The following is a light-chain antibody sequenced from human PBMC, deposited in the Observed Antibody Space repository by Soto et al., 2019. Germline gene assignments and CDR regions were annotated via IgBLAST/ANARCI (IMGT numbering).Light chain of an antibody. Sequence: QSALTQPASVSGSPGQSITISCTGTSSDVGGYNYVSWYQQHPGKAPKLMIYDVSNRPSGVSNRFSGSKSGNTASLTISGLQAEDEADYYCSSYTSSRTILDVFGTGTKLTVL. J-gene: IGLJ1*01. CDR3: SSYTSSRTILDV. CDR1: SSDVGGYNY. V-gene: IGLV2-14*01. CDR2: DVS.